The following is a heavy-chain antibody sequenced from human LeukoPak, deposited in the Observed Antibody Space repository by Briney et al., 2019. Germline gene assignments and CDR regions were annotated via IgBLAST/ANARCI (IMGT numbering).Heavy chain of an antibody. CDR1: GFTFSSYW. V-gene: IGHV3-74*01. J-gene: IGHJ6*03. Sequence: GGSLRLSCAASGFTFSSYWMSWVRQAPGKGLVWVSRINSDGSSTSYADSVKGRFTISRDNAKNTLYLQMNSLRAEDTAVYYCARATYYYYMDVWGKGTTVTVSS. CDR3: ARATYYYYMDV. CDR2: INSDGSST.